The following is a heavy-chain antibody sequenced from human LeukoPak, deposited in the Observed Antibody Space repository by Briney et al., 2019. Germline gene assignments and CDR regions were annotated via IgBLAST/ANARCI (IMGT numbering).Heavy chain of an antibody. J-gene: IGHJ4*02. CDR3: AKDTFDYLRYYFDY. V-gene: IGHV3-23*01. CDR1: GFTFSSYA. D-gene: IGHD3-9*01. CDR2: ISGTTGST. Sequence: GGSLRLSCAASGFTFSSYAMNWVRQAPGKGLEWVSTISGTTGSTYYADSAKGRFTISRNNSKNTLYLQMNILRADDTAVYYCAKDTFDYLRYYFDYWGQGTLVTVSS.